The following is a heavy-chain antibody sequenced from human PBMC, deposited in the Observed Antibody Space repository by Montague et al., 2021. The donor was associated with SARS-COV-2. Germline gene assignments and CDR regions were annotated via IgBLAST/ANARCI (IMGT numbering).Heavy chain of an antibody. Sequence: PALVKPTQTLTLTCTFSGFSLSTSGMCVSWIRQPPGKALEWLARIDWDDDKYYSTSLKTRLTISKDTTKNQVVLTMTNMDPVDTATYYCARLTYYYVSGSIYGPKYFDYWGQGTLVTVSS. CDR1: GFSLSTSGMC. J-gene: IGHJ4*02. D-gene: IGHD3-10*01. CDR3: ARLTYYYVSGSIYGPKYFDY. V-gene: IGHV2-70*11. CDR2: IDWDDDK.